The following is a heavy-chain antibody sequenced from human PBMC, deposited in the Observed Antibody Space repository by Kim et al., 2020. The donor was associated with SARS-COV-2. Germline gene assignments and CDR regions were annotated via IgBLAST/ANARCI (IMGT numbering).Heavy chain of an antibody. CDR2: IYYSGST. D-gene: IGHD3-10*01. V-gene: IGHV4-59*13. CDR1: GGSISSYY. CDR3: ARAPALWFGESIGYWFDP. J-gene: IGHJ5*02. Sequence: SETLSLTCTVSGGSISSYYWSWIRQPPGKGLEWIGYIYYSGSTNYNPSLKSRVTISVDTSKNQFSLKLSSVTAADTAVYYCARAPALWFGESIGYWFDPWGQGTLVTVSS.